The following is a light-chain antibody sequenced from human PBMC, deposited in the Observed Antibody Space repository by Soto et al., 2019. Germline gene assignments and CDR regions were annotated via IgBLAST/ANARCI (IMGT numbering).Light chain of an antibody. CDR1: SSNIGAGYD. V-gene: IGLV1-40*01. J-gene: IGLJ2*01. Sequence: QLVLTQPPSVSGAPGQRVTISCTGSSSNIGAGYDVHWYQQLPGTAPKLLIYGNSNRPSGVPDRFSGSKSGTSASLAITGLQAEDEADYYCQSYDSSLSGSVVFGGGIKLTVL. CDR2: GNS. CDR3: QSYDSSLSGSVV.